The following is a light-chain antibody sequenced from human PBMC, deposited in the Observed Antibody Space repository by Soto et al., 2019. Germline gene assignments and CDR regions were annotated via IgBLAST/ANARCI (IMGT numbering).Light chain of an antibody. CDR1: QDIRSS. Sequence: EIVMTQSPATLSVSPGERVTLSCRASQDIRSSLAWYQQKPGQAPRLLIYGASIRATGVTATFSGSGYGTEFTLSISRLQSEHLGVYYCQQDSSWPLTFGGGTKVEIK. CDR3: QQDSSWPLT. V-gene: IGKV3-15*01. J-gene: IGKJ4*01. CDR2: GAS.